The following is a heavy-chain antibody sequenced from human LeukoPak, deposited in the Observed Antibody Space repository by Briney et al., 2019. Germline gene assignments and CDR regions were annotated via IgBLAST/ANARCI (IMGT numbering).Heavy chain of an antibody. CDR1: GSGFTFNNYW. CDR3: ATLNSGWSLY. J-gene: IGHJ4*02. V-gene: IGHV3-74*01. CDR2: INADGSIT. D-gene: IGHD6-19*01. Sequence: PGGSLRLSCAASGSGFTFNNYWMHWVRQAPGKGLVWVSRINADGSITSYADSVRGRFTISRDNAKNTLYLQMNSLRAEDTAVYYCATLNSGWSLYWGQGTLVTVSS.